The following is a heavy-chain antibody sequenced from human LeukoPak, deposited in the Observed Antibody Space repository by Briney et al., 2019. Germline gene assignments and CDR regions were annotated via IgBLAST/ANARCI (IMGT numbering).Heavy chain of an antibody. V-gene: IGHV3-23*01. CDR3: AKDSGYYYKSFDS. J-gene: IGHJ4*02. CDR1: GFTFSSYA. D-gene: IGHD3-22*01. Sequence: PGGSLRLSCAASGFTFSSYAMSWVPQTPGKGLYWVSAIGGCGTSTYYADSVKGRFTISRDNAKNTLYLQMTSLRAEDTAVYYCAKDSGYYYKSFDSWGQGTLVTVSS. CDR2: IGGCGTST.